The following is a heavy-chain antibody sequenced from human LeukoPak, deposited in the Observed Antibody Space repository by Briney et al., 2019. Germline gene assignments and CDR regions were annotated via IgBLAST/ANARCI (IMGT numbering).Heavy chain of an antibody. Sequence: GASVKVSCKASGYRFTSYGFAWVRQAPGQGLEWMGWISAYNGKTKYAQEYEGRVTMTTDTSTSTAYMEVRSLRSDDTAVYYCARDDVLGNRPWKVGAPAGVAFDIWGQGTMVTVSS. J-gene: IGHJ3*02. CDR1: GYRFTSYG. V-gene: IGHV1-18*01. CDR3: ARDDVLGNRPWKVGAPAGVAFDI. CDR2: ISAYNGKT. D-gene: IGHD1-26*01.